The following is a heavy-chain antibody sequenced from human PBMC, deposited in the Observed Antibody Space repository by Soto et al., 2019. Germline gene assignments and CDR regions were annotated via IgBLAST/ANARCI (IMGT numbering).Heavy chain of an antibody. D-gene: IGHD4-4*01. CDR2: FDPEDGET. Sequence: ASVKVSCKVSGYTLTELSMHWVRQAPGKGREWMGGFDPEDGETIYAQKFQGRVTMTEDTSTDTAYMELSSLRSEDTAVYYCATVYSTTPYLAGFDPWGQGXLLTVSS. CDR1: GYTLTELS. V-gene: IGHV1-24*01. J-gene: IGHJ5*02. CDR3: ATVYSTTPYLAGFDP.